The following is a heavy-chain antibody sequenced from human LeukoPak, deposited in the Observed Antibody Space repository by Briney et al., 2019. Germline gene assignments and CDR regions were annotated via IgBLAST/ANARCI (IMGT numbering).Heavy chain of an antibody. Sequence: EASVKVSCKASGYSFTGSGITWVRQAPGQGLEWMGWISAYNGNTNYAQKLQGRVTMTTDTSTSTAYMELRSLRSDDTAVYYCARAAVGDTYYYGSGRTDWFDPWGQGTLVTVSS. CDR1: GYSFTGSG. CDR3: ARAAVGDTYYYGSGRTDWFDP. V-gene: IGHV1-18*01. CDR2: ISAYNGNT. D-gene: IGHD3-10*01. J-gene: IGHJ5*02.